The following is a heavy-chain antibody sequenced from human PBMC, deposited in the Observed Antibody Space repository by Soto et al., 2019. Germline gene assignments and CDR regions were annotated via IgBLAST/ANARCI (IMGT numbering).Heavy chain of an antibody. Sequence: SETLSLTCTVSADSFGTFYWSWIRQSPGRRLEWIGYIYSSGLTKYNPSFESRVTMSVDTSKMQISLILISVTAADLAVYYCARWSDGYTFFFDSWGQGTLVTVSS. CDR2: IYSSGLT. CDR3: ARWSDGYTFFFDS. CDR1: ADSFGTFY. V-gene: IGHV4-59*01. J-gene: IGHJ4*02. D-gene: IGHD5-18*01.